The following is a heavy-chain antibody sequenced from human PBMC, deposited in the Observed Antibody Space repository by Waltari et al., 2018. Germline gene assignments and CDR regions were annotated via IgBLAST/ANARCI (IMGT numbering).Heavy chain of an antibody. D-gene: IGHD5-12*01. Sequence: QVPLVQSGAEVKKPGASVKVSCKASGYPFIGYYLHWVRQAPGQGLEWMGWINPNGGGTYYASNFQGRVTMTRVTSISTAYMDLNRLTFDDTAVYYCARDWGSGYSVGDFWGQGTLVTVSS. J-gene: IGHJ4*02. CDR2: INPNGGGT. CDR3: ARDWGSGYSVGDF. V-gene: IGHV1-2*02. CDR1: GYPFIGYY.